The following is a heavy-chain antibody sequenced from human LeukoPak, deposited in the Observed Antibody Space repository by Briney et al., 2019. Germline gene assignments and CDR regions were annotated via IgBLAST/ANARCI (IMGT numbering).Heavy chain of an antibody. CDR1: EFTFSRYA. V-gene: IGHV3-23*01. Sequence: GGSLRLSCAASEFTFSRYAMSWVRQAPGKGLEWVSGISASGGSTYYADSVKGRFTISRDNSKNTLYLQMNSLRAEDTAVYYCAKDPNFYYCMDVWGKGTTVTISS. CDR2: ISASGGST. CDR3: AKDPNFYYCMDV. J-gene: IGHJ6*03.